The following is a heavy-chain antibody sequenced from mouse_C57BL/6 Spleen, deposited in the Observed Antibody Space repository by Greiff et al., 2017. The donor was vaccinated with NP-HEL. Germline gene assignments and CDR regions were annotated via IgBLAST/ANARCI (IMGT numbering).Heavy chain of an antibody. CDR2: IDPSDSYT. V-gene: IGHV1-69*01. Sequence: QVQLQQPGAELVMPGASVKLSCKASGYTFTSYWMHWVKQRPGQGLEWIGEIDPSDSYTNYNQKFKGKSTLTVDKSSSTAYMQLSSLTSEDSAVYYCARLDSSGYVLLDYWGQGTTLTVSS. J-gene: IGHJ2*01. CDR1: GYTFTSYW. CDR3: ARLDSSGYVLLDY. D-gene: IGHD3-2*02.